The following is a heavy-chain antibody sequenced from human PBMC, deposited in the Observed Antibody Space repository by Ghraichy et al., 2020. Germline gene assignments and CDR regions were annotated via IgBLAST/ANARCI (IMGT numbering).Heavy chain of an antibody. J-gene: IGHJ1*01. CDR3: TKKSMYPKYFQQ. CDR1: GFTFSNYG. Sequence: GESLNISCAASGFTFSNYGMSWVRQAPGKGLEWVACINAGASKTFYAESVEGRFTISRDNSKNTLYLQMNSLRAEDTAVYFCTKKSMYPKYFQQWGQGTLVTVSS. V-gene: IGHV3-23*01. D-gene: IGHD2-8*01. CDR2: INAGASKT.